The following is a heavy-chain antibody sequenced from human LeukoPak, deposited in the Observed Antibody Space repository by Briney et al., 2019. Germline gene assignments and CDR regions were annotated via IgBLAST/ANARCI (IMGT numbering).Heavy chain of an antibody. CDR3: ARSPDDFWSGYSS. J-gene: IGHJ5*02. V-gene: IGHV3-21*01. CDR2: ISSSSSYI. D-gene: IGHD3-3*01. Sequence: GGSLRLSCAASGFTFSSYSMNWVRQAPGKGLEWVSSISSSSSYIYYADSVKGRFIISRDNAKNSLYLQMNSLRAEDTAVYYCARSPDDFWSGYSSWGQGTLVTVSS. CDR1: GFTFSSYS.